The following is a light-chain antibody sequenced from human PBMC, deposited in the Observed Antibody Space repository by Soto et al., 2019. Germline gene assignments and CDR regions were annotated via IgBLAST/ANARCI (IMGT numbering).Light chain of an antibody. J-gene: IGKJ3*01. Sequence: DIQLTQSPSFLSASVGDRVTITCRASQGISSYLAWYQQKPGKAPKLLIYAASTLQSGVPSRFSGSGSGTEFTLTISSQQPEDFATYYCQQLNSYPPFGPGTKVDIK. V-gene: IGKV1-9*01. CDR3: QQLNSYPP. CDR2: AAS. CDR1: QGISSY.